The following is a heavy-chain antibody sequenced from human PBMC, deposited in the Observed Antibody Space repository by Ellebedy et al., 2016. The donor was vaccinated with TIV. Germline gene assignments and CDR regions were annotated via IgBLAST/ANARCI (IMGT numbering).Heavy chain of an antibody. V-gene: IGHV4-59*01. J-gene: IGHJ6*02. CDR1: GGSITNYY. Sequence: SETLSLTCSVSGGSITNYYWTWIRQPPGQGLEWIGDIHHSGNSHIHPSLKSRVTLSLDTSKNQFSLGLTSVTAADTATYYCARDLGRYGMDVWGQGTTVTVSS. CDR3: ARDLGRYGMDV. CDR2: IHHSGNS.